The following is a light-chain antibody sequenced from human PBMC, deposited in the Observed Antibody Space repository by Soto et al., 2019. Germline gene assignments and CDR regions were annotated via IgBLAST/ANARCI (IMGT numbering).Light chain of an antibody. CDR2: NFL. J-gene: IGLJ7*01. CDR3: SSYTSRSTVV. CDR1: SSDVGGYNY. V-gene: IGLV2-14*03. Sequence: QSALTQPASVSGSRGQSITISCTGTSSDVGGYNYVSWYQQHPGKAPKLIIYNFLNRPSGVSTRFSGSKSGNTASLTISGLQAEDEADYYCSSYTSRSTVVFGGGTQLTVL.